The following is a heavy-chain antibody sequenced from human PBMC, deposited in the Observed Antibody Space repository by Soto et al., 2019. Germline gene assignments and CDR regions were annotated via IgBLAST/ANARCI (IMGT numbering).Heavy chain of an antibody. D-gene: IGHD3-3*01. CDR3: ARLPRDCNKTSCYYAEH. V-gene: IGHV5-51*01. CDR2: MYPGDSDT. Sequence: HGESLKISCRGSGYDFNTNWFGWVRQLPGRGLEWVGIMYPGDSDTRYNPSLQGHVTLSVDVTVSTAFLQWRSLETSDTGMYFCARLPRDCNKTSCYYAEHWGQGTQVTVST. J-gene: IGHJ4*02. CDR1: GYDFNTNW.